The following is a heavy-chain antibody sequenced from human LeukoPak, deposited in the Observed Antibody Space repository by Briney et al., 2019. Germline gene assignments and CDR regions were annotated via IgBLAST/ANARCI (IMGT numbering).Heavy chain of an antibody. CDR3: ARNSIQEISGARYGMDG. Sequence: SETLSFTCAVYGGTFSGYYWTWLRQPPGKGLEWIGEINHSGNTNSNPSLKSRVTISAGASKNQFSLTMTAETAADTAVYYCARNSIQEISGARYGMDGWGKGTTVTVSS. J-gene: IGHJ6*04. CDR1: GGTFSGYY. CDR2: INHSGNT. V-gene: IGHV4-34*01. D-gene: IGHD5-18*01.